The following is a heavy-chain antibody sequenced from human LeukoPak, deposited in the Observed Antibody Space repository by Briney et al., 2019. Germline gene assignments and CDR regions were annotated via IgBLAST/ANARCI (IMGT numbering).Heavy chain of an antibody. Sequence: GASVKVSCKASGYTFTGYYMHWVRQAPGQGPEWMGWINPNSSGTNYAQKFQGRVTMTRDTSISTAYMELSRLRSDDTAVYYCASLAVAGNILDYWGQGTLVTVSS. J-gene: IGHJ4*02. CDR2: INPNSSGT. CDR3: ASLAVAGNILDY. D-gene: IGHD6-19*01. V-gene: IGHV1-2*02. CDR1: GYTFTGYY.